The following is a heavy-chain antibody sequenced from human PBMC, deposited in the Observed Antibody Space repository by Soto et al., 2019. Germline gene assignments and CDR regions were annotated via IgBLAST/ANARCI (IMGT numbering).Heavy chain of an antibody. CDR1: GGSMRNYF. CDR3: AAGEASSRNLAPYYLDF. Sequence: PSATLSLTCTASGGSMRNYFWTWIRQPPGKGLEWIGYIHYSGTTSFFPSYNPSLRSRVTISEDTSKNQFSLKLLSVTTADTAVYFCAAGEASSRNLAPYYLDFWGQGTRVTVSS. V-gene: IGHV4-59*01. D-gene: IGHD6-13*01. CDR2: IHYSGTT. J-gene: IGHJ4*02.